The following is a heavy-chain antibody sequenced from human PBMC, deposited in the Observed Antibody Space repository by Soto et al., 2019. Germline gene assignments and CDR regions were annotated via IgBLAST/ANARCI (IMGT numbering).Heavy chain of an antibody. J-gene: IGHJ4*02. CDR3: ARGLLTVKSYSGRWYYFFS. Sequence: QVQLQQWGAGLLKPSETLSLTCAVHGGSFSGYIWTWIPQPPGKGLQWIGQINHSGSTYYNPSLMSMVIISVYRSNYQSSLGFTSVSAAEMAVDYCARGLLTVKSYSGRWYYFFSWCQGTLVIVSS. D-gene: IGHD3-10*01. V-gene: IGHV4-34*01. CDR1: GGSFSGYI. CDR2: INHSGST.